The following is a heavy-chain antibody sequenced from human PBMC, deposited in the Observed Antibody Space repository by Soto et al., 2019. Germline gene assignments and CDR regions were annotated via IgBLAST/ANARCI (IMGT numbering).Heavy chain of an antibody. Sequence: GGSLRLSCAASGFTFSSYAMHWVRQAPGKGLEWVAVISYDGSNKYYADSVKGRFTISRDNSKNTLYLQMNSLRAEDTAVYYCARDSLRHWLSTYYYYGMDVWGQGTTVTVSS. J-gene: IGHJ6*02. D-gene: IGHD6-19*01. CDR3: ARDSLRHWLSTYYYYGMDV. CDR2: ISYDGSNK. V-gene: IGHV3-30-3*01. CDR1: GFTFSSYA.